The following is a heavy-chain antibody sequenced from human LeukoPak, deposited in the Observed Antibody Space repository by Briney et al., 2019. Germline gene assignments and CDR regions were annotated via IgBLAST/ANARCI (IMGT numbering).Heavy chain of an antibody. V-gene: IGHV1-8*01. Sequence: ASVKVSCKAPGYTFTSYDINWVRQATGQGLEWMGWMNPNSGNTGYAQKFQGRVTMTRNTSISIAYMEVSSLRSEDTAVYYCARGTRGDILTGYSLGYWGQGTLVTVSS. D-gene: IGHD3-9*01. CDR2: MNPNSGNT. CDR3: ARGTRGDILTGYSLGY. J-gene: IGHJ4*02. CDR1: GYTFTSYD.